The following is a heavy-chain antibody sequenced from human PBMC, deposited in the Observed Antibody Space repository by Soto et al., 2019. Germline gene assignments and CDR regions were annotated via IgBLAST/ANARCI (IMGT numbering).Heavy chain of an antibody. J-gene: IGHJ4*02. V-gene: IGHV3-30*09. D-gene: IGHD3-22*01. CDR2: ISYDGNNQ. Sequence: QVQLVESGGGVVQPGRSLRLSCAASGFTFNNYAMHWVRQAPGKGLEWVAVISYDGNNQYYADSVKGRFAISRDNSKNTLYLQMNSLRDEDTAVYYYARDRVYYYDSSGYYNFEYWGQGSLVTVSS. CDR1: GFTFNNYA. CDR3: ARDRVYYYDSSGYYNFEY.